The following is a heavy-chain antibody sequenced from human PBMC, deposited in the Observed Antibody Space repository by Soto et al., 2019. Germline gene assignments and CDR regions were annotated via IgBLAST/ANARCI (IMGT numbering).Heavy chain of an antibody. D-gene: IGHD6-19*01. CDR3: ARGVSSSAWYVLGY. CDR2: ISAYNANT. Sequence: ASVKVSCKASGYTFNSYDISWVRQAPGQGLEWMGWISAYNANTNYAQKFQGRVTMTTDTSTSTAYMELRSLRSDDTAVYYCARGVSSSAWYVLGYWGPGTLVTVSS. J-gene: IGHJ4*02. CDR1: GYTFNSYD. V-gene: IGHV1-18*01.